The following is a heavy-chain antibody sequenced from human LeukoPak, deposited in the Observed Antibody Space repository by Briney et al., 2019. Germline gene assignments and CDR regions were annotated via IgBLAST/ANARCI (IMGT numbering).Heavy chain of an antibody. CDR2: IDWDDDK. CDR1: GFSLSTSGMR. Sequence: SGPTLVNPTQTLTLTCTLSGFSLSTSGMRVSWIRQPPGKALEWLARIDWDDDKFYSTSLKARLTISKDTSKNQVVLTMTNMDPVDTATYYCARTTYYYDSSGIRVGAFDIWGQGTMVTVSS. V-gene: IGHV2-70*04. CDR3: ARTTYYYDSSGIRVGAFDI. D-gene: IGHD3-22*01. J-gene: IGHJ3*02.